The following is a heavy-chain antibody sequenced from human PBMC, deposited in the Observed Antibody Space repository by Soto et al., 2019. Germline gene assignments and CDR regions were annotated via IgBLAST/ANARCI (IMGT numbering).Heavy chain of an antibody. V-gene: IGHV1-18*01. D-gene: IGHD3-22*01. Sequence: GSVKVSCKASGYTFTSYGISWVRQAPGQGLEWMGWISAYNGNTNYAQKLQGRVTMTTDTSTSTAYMELRSLRSDDTAVYYCAVVASYDSSGYYPPYYWGQGTLVTVSS. CDR1: GYTFTSYG. CDR2: ISAYNGNT. CDR3: AVVASYDSSGYYPPYY. J-gene: IGHJ4*02.